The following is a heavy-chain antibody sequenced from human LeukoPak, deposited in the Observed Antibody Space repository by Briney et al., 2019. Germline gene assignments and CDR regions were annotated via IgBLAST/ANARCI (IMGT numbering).Heavy chain of an antibody. CDR1: GFTFSNYN. CDR2: ISGGGGTT. J-gene: IGHJ5*02. CDR3: KGGSGSYP. Sequence: GGSLRLSCAASGFTFSNYNMNWVRQAPGKGLEWVSAISGGGGTTYYTDSVKGRFTISRDNSKNTLYLQMNSLKTEDTAVYYCKGGSGSYPWGQGTLVTVSS. V-gene: IGHV3-23*01. D-gene: IGHD3-10*01.